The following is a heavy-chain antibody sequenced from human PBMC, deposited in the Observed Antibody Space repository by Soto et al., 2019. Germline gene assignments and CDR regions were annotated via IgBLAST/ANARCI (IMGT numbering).Heavy chain of an antibody. CDR3: ASGKSQMSQDRMGFYSSMDV. J-gene: IGHJ6*03. Sequence: QVQLVQSGADVKKPGSSVKISCTASGAAFSNYTFTWVRRAPGEGLEWVGRVIPLLDASNYADKFQDRVTISADRSTSTVYMELSGLRSEDSAIYYCASGKSQMSQDRMGFYSSMDVWGKGTSVTVSS. CDR2: VIPLLDAS. CDR1: GAAFSNYT. D-gene: IGHD2-21*01. V-gene: IGHV1-69*08.